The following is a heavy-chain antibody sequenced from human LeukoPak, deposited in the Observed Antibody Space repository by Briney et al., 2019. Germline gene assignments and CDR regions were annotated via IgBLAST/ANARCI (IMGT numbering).Heavy chain of an antibody. D-gene: IGHD5-24*01. CDR3: SRDSIRRDGTFDY. CDR2: IRSKVDSGTT. J-gene: IGHJ4*02. CDR1: GFTFGDFG. V-gene: IGHV3-49*03. Sequence: GGSLRLSCTASGFTFGDFGFSWFRQAPGKGLEWVGFIRSKVDSGTTENAASVRGRFTISRDDSKSIAYLQMNSLKTEDTAVYYCSRDSIRRDGTFDYWGQGTLVTVSS.